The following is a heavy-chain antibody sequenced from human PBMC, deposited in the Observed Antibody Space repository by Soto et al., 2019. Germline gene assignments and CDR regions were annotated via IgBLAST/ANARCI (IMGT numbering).Heavy chain of an antibody. V-gene: IGHV1-8*01. CDR1: GYMFSNYD. CDR2: MNPDSDKT. J-gene: IGHJ4*02. CDR3: ARPGTRYCGGDCYSSH. D-gene: IGHD2-21*02. Sequence: ASVKVSCKASGYMFSNYDIIWVRQATGQGLEWMGWMNPDSDKTDYAQKFQGRVTMTGNTSISTAYMELTALTYEDTAIYYCARPGTRYCGGDCYSSHWGQGTLVTVSS.